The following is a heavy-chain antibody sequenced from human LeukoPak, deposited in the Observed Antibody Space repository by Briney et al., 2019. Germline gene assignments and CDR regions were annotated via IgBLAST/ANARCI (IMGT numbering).Heavy chain of an antibody. D-gene: IGHD2-8*01. CDR2: INHSGST. CDR1: GGSFSGYY. V-gene: IGHV4-34*01. J-gene: IGHJ5*02. CDR3: ARLRYCTNGVCP. Sequence: PSETLSLTCAVYGGSFSGYYWSWIRQPPGKGLEWIGEINHSGSTNYNPSLKSRVTISVDTSKNQFSLKLSSATAADTAVYYCARLRYCTNGVCPWGQGTLVTVSS.